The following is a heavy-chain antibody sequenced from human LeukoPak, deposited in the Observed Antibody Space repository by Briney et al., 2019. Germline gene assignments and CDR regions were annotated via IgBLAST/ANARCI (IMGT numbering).Heavy chain of an antibody. CDR3: ARGPQSGWDYYYYYGMDV. CDR2: IYYSGST. V-gene: IGHV4-31*03. J-gene: IGHJ6*02. CDR1: GGSISSGGYY. D-gene: IGHD6-19*01. Sequence: SQTLSLTCTVSGGSISSGGYYWSWIRQHPGKGLEWIGYIYYSGSTYYNPSLKSRVTISVDTPKNQFSLKLSSVTAADTAVYYCARGPQSGWDYYYYYGMDVWGQGTTVTVSS.